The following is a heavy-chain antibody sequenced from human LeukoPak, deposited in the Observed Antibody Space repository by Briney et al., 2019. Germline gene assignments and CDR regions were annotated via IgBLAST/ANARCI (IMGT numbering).Heavy chain of an antibody. CDR3: VRGGIAVAGGTSSYYHYCMDV. Sequence: GASVKVSCKSSGGTFSTYGIRWVRQAPGQGLEWMGGIIPFFGTANYAQKFQRRVTITADESPTTAYMQLSSLRYEDTAVYYCVRGGIAVAGGTSSYYHYCMDVWGQGTTVTV. D-gene: IGHD6-19*01. CDR2: IIPFFGTA. J-gene: IGHJ6*02. CDR1: GGTFSTYG. V-gene: IGHV1-69*13.